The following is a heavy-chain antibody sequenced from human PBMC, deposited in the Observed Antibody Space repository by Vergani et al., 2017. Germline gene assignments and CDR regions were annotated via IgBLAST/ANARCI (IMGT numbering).Heavy chain of an antibody. V-gene: IGHV3-9*01. CDR3: AKGGARGGYYYYMDV. CDR1: GFTFDDYA. CDR2: ISWNSGSI. J-gene: IGHJ6*03. Sequence: EVQLVESGGGLVQPGRSLRLSCAASGFTFDDYAMHWVRQAPGKGLEWVSGISWNSGSIGYADSVKGRFTLSRDNAKNSLYLQMNSLRAEDTALYYCAKGGARGGYYYYMDVWGKGTTVTVSS. D-gene: IGHD1-26*01.